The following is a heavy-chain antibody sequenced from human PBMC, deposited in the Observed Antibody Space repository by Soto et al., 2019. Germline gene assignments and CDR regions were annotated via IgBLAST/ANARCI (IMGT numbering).Heavy chain of an antibody. CDR2: INPSGGST. Sequence: QVQLVQSGAEVKKPGASVKVSCKASGYTFTSYYMHWVRQAPGQGLEWMGIINPSGGSTSYAQKFQGRVTMIRDTSTSTVYMELSSLRSEYTAVYYCARTYSSGWDSFDYWGQETLVTVSS. CDR1: GYTFTSYY. V-gene: IGHV1-46*03. J-gene: IGHJ4*02. D-gene: IGHD6-19*01. CDR3: ARTYSSGWDSFDY.